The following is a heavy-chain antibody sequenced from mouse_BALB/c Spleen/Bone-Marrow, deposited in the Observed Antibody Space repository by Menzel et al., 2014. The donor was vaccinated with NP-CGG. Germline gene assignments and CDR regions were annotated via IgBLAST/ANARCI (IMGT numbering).Heavy chain of an antibody. D-gene: IGHD2-3*01. Sequence: EVQLQQSGPSLVKPSQTLSPTCSVTGDSITSGYWNWIRKFPGYKLEYMGYISYSGSTYYSPSLKSRISITRDTSKNQYYLQMNSVTTEDTATYDCATYDGYYFDYWGQGTTLTVSS. V-gene: IGHV3-8*02. J-gene: IGHJ2*01. CDR3: ATYDGYYFDY. CDR2: ISYSGST. CDR1: GDSITSGY.